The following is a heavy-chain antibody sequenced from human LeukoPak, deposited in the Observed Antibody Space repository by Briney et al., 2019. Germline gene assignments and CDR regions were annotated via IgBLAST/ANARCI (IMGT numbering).Heavy chain of an antibody. Sequence: PGGSLRLSCAASGFTFSSYAMSWVRQAPGKGLEWVSAISGSGGSTYYADSVKGRFTISRDNSKNTLYLQMNSLRAEDTAVYYCATGYSSGWYPNYYFDYWGQGTLVTVSS. D-gene: IGHD6-19*01. J-gene: IGHJ4*02. CDR2: ISGSGGST. CDR1: GFTFSSYA. CDR3: ATGYSSGWYPNYYFDY. V-gene: IGHV3-23*01.